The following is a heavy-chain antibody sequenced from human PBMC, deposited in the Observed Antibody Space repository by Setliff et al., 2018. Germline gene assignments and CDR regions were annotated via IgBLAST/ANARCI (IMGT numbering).Heavy chain of an antibody. Sequence: ASVKVSCKASGGTFSNIGISWVRQAPGQGREWMGFIYTDNGNTKYSKNFQDRVAITRDTSASTAYMELSSLTSEDTAVYFCAGGSRGFDYWGQGALVTVSS. CDR3: AGGSRGFDY. V-gene: IGHV1-3*04. CDR1: GGTFSNIG. J-gene: IGHJ4*02. CDR2: IYTDNGNT.